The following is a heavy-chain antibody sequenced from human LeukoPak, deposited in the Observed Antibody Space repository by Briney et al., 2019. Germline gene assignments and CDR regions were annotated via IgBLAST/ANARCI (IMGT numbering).Heavy chain of an antibody. CDR3: ATIKRGSIFGYFDF. D-gene: IGHD5-18*01. Sequence: SETLSLTCAVYGGSFSGYYWSWIRQPPGKGLEWIAYLFDSVRTKDNPSLKSRLTLSADTSKNQFSLRLNSVTAADTAVYYCATIKRGSIFGYFDFWGQGIKVTVSS. J-gene: IGHJ4*02. CDR2: LFDSVRT. V-gene: IGHV4-34*10. CDR1: GGSFSGYY.